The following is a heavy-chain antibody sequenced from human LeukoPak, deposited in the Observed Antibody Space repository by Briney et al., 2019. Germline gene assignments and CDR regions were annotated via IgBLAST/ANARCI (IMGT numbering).Heavy chain of an antibody. CDR3: ARQNNTYHHYNLGWFDP. CDR2: TYYRSKWYN. CDR1: GDSVSTNTAA. J-gene: IGHJ5*02. Sequence: SQTLSLTCAISGDSVSTNTAAWNWIRQSPSRGLEWLGRTYYRSKWYNDYAVSVKSRITINPDTSKNQFSLQLSSVTPEDTAVYYCARQNNTYHHYNLGWFDPWGQGTLVTVSS. V-gene: IGHV6-1*01. D-gene: IGHD5-24*01.